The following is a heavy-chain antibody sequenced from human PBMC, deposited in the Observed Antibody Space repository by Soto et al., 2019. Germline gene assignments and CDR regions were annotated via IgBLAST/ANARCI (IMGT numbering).Heavy chain of an antibody. Sequence: PGGSLRLSCTASGCTSGSNWMSWVRQAPGKGLEWVANIKQDGSEKYYVDSVKGRFTISRDNAKNSLYLQMNSLRAEDTAVYYCASSGPDAFDIWGQGTMVTVSS. D-gene: IGHD6-19*01. CDR2: IKQDGSEK. V-gene: IGHV3-7*01. CDR3: ASSGPDAFDI. CDR1: GCTSGSNW. J-gene: IGHJ3*02.